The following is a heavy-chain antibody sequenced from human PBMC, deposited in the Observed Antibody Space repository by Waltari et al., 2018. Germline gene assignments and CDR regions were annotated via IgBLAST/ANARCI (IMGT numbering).Heavy chain of an antibody. J-gene: IGHJ2*01. V-gene: IGHV1-2*04. CDR1: GYTFTGYY. D-gene: IGHD6-13*01. CDR3: AREYSSSWYRITPNWYFDL. CDR2: INPNSGGT. Sequence: QVQLVQSGAEVKKPGASVKVSCKASGYTFTGYYMHWVRPAPGQGLEWMGWINPNSGGTNYAQKFQGWVTMTRDTSISTAYMELSRLRSDDTAVYYCAREYSSSWYRITPNWYFDLWGRGTLVTVSS.